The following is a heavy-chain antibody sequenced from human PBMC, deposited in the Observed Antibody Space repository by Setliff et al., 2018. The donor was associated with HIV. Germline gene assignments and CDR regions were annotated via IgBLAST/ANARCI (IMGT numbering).Heavy chain of an antibody. CDR2: IYYSGRT. CDR1: GGSISSDNYY. Sequence: SETLSLTCTVSGGSISSDNYYWSWIRQHPGKGLEWIGYIYYSGRTYYNPTLNSRGTISVDTSKNQFSLKLTSVTAADTAVYYCAREIYGGNSRPFDYWGQGTLVTVSS. D-gene: IGHD4-17*01. V-gene: IGHV4-61*01. J-gene: IGHJ4*02. CDR3: AREIYGGNSRPFDY.